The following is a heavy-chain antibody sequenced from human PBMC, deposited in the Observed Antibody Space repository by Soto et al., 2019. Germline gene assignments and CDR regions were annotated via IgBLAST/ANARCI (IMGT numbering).Heavy chain of an antibody. CDR1: GFTFSSYG. CDR3: ARDDMGATYYFDY. Sequence: GGSLRLSCAASGFTFSSYGMHWVRQAPGKGLEWVAVIWYDGSNKYYADSVKGRFTISRDNSKNTLYLQMNSLRAEDTAVYYCARDDMGATYYFDYWGQGTLVTVSS. D-gene: IGHD1-26*01. V-gene: IGHV3-33*01. J-gene: IGHJ4*02. CDR2: IWYDGSNK.